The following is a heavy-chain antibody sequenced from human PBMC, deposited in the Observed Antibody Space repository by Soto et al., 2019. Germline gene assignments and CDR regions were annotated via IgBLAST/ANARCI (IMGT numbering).Heavy chain of an antibody. V-gene: IGHV3-23*01. D-gene: IGHD5-18*01. Sequence: GGSLRLSCAASGFTFSIYAMSWVRHAPGKGLEWVSAISGSGGSTYYADSVKGRFTISRDNSKNTLYLQMNSLRAEDTAVYYCAKDRDSYGSGFDYWGQGTLVTVSS. J-gene: IGHJ4*02. CDR3: AKDRDSYGSGFDY. CDR1: GFTFSIYA. CDR2: ISGSGGST.